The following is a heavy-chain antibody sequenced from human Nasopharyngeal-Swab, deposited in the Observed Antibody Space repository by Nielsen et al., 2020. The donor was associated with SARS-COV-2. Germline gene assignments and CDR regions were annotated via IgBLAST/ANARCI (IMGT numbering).Heavy chain of an antibody. V-gene: IGHV3-53*01. CDR2: IYSGGST. J-gene: IGHJ4*02. Sequence: GESLKISCAASGFTVSSNYVSWVRQAPGKGLEWVSVIYSGGSTYYADSVKGRFTISRDNSKNTLYLQMNSLRAEDTAVYYCARDIGGSSGDYWGQGTLVTVSS. CDR3: ARDIGGSSGDY. D-gene: IGHD1-26*01. CDR1: GFTVSSNY.